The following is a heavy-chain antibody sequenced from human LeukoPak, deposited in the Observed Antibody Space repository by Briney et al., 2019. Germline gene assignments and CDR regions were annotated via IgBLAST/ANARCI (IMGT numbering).Heavy chain of an antibody. D-gene: IGHD3-9*01. V-gene: IGHV4-59*01. J-gene: IGHJ5*02. CDR3: ATDLDVGPRLRYFDWFPHGWFAP. CDR2: ISYSGST. Sequence: KTSETLSLTCTVSGGSISSYYWSWIRQPPGRGLEWFGYISYSGSTNYNPSLKSRLTISVDTSKNQFSLKLSSVTAADTAVCYCATDLDVGPRLRYFDWFPHGWFAPWGQGTLVTVSS. CDR1: GGSISSYY.